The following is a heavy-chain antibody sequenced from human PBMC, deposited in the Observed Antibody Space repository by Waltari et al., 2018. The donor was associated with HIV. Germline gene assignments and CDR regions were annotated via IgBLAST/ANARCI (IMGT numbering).Heavy chain of an antibody. CDR2: IYSGGST. Sequence: EVQLVESGGGLIQPGGSLRLSCAAYGFTVGSNSISWVPPAPGKGLEWVSVIYSGGSTYSADSVKGRCTISRDNSKNTLYLQMNSLRAEDTAVYYCASFGGYSSSWYGYFQHWGQGTLVTVSS. CDR1: GFTVGSNS. CDR3: ASFGGYSSSWYGYFQH. J-gene: IGHJ1*01. D-gene: IGHD6-13*01. V-gene: IGHV3-53*01.